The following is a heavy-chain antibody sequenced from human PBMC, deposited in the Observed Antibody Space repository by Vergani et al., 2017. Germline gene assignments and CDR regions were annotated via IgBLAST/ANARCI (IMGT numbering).Heavy chain of an antibody. CDR1: GFTFSNYG. CDR3: AKVNHYCSSTSCYFDY. CDR2: IRYDGSNK. V-gene: IGHV3-30*02. D-gene: IGHD2-2*01. J-gene: IGHJ4*02. Sequence: QVQLVESGGGVVQPGGSLRLSCAASGFTFSNYGMHWVRQAPGKGLEWVAFIRYDGSNKYYADSVKGRFTISRDNAKNSLYLQMNSLRAEDTALYYCAKVNHYCSSTSCYFDYWGQGTLVTVSS.